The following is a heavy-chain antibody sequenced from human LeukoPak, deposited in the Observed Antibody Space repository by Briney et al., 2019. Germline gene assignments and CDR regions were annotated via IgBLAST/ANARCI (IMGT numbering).Heavy chain of an antibody. D-gene: IGHD5-18*01. J-gene: IGHJ3*02. CDR2: IYYSGST. Sequence: SETLSLTCTVSGYSISSGYYWSWIRQPPGKGLEWIGYIYYSGSTNYNPSLKSRVTISVDTSKNQFSLKLSSVTAADTAVYYCARLEYTAMAPGAFDIWGQGTMVTVSS. V-gene: IGHV4-61*01. CDR3: ARLEYTAMAPGAFDI. CDR1: GYSISSGYY.